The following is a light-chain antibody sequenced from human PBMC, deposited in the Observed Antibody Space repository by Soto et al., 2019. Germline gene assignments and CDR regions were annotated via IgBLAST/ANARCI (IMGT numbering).Light chain of an antibody. CDR1: ESVSGW. J-gene: IGKJ1*01. CDR2: QPS. Sequence: DIQMTQSPPPLFASVGDRVTITCRASESVSGWLAWYQQKPGRTPKLLIYQPSTLETGVPSRFSGSGSGTEFTLTISSLQPDDFATDYCQQYNAYSQAFGQGTKVEIK. CDR3: QQYNAYSQA. V-gene: IGKV1-5*03.